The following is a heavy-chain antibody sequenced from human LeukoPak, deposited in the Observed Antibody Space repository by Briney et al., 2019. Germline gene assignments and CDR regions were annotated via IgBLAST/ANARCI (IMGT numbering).Heavy chain of an antibody. J-gene: IGHJ5*02. V-gene: IGHV3-48*03. Sequence: GGSLRLSCAASGFTFSSYEMNWVRQAPGKGLEWVSYISSSGSTIYYADSVKGRFTISRDNAKNALYLQMNSLRAEDTAVYYCARSPAAAGTGWFDPWGQGTLVTVSS. CDR3: ARSPAAAGTGWFDP. CDR2: ISSSGSTI. D-gene: IGHD6-13*01. CDR1: GFTFSSYE.